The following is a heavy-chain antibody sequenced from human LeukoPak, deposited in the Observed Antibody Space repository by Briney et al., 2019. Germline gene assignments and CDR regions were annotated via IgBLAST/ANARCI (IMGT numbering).Heavy chain of an antibody. CDR1: GFTFSTYG. CDR3: ARAVGPFDI. CDR2: IWYDGSIK. Sequence: GGSLRLSCAASGFTFSTYGMHWVRQAPGKGLEWVAVIWYDGSIKYYADSVKGRFTISRDNSKNTLYLQMNNLRAEDTAVYYCARAVGPFDIWGYGTLVIVSS. V-gene: IGHV3-33*01. J-gene: IGHJ3*02.